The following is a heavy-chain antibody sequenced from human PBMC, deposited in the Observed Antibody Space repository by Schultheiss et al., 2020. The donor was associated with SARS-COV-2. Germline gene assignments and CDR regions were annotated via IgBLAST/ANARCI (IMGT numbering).Heavy chain of an antibody. CDR1: GGSFSGYY. CDR3: ARGGSNNDIVVVPAAKSGMDV. D-gene: IGHD2-2*01. J-gene: IGHJ6*02. V-gene: IGHV4-34*01. CDR2: INHSGST. Sequence: SETLSLTCAVYGGSFSGYYWGWIRQPPGKGLEWIGEINHSGSTNYNPSLKSRVTISVDTSKNQFSLKLSSVTAADTAVYYCARGGSNNDIVVVPAAKSGMDVWGQGTTVTVSS.